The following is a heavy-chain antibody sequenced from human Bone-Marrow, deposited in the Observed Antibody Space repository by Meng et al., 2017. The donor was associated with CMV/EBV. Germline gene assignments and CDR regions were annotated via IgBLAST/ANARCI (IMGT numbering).Heavy chain of an antibody. D-gene: IGHD2-2*01. CDR3: AKDLAPASYRGYYYYGMDV. Sequence: GESLKISCAASGFTFSSYGMHWVRQAPGKGLEWVAFIRYDGSNKYYADSVKGRFTISRDNSKNTLYLQMNSLRAEDTAVYYCAKDLAPASYRGYYYYGMDVCGQGTTVTVSS. V-gene: IGHV3-30*02. CDR2: IRYDGSNK. J-gene: IGHJ6*02. CDR1: GFTFSSYG.